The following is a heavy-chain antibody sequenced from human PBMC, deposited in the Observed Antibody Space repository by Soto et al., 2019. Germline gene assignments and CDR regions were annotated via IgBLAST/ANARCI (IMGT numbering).Heavy chain of an antibody. J-gene: IGHJ4*02. CDR3: AKGGYNYYFDY. V-gene: IGHV3-30*18. CDR2: ISYDGSNK. D-gene: IGHD5-12*01. CDR1: GFTFSSYG. Sequence: QVQLVESGGGVVQPGRSLRLSCAASGFTFSSYGMHWVRQAPGKGLEWVAVISYDGSNKYYADSVKGRFTISRDNSKNTLYLQMNSLRAEDTAVYYCAKGGYNYYFDYWGQGTLVTVSS.